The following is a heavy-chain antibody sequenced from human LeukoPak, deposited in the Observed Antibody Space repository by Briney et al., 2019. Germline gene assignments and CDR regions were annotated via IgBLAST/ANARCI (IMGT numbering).Heavy chain of an antibody. J-gene: IGHJ4*02. CDR1: GGTFSSYA. CDR3: ARDRVALRSQYYFDY. D-gene: IGHD2/OR15-2a*01. CDR2: IIPIFGTA. Sequence: SVKVSCKASGGTFSSYAISWVRQAPGQGLEWMGGIIPIFGTANYAQKFQGRVTITADESTSTAYMELSSLRSEDTAVYYCARDRVALRSQYYFDYWGQGTLVTVSS. V-gene: IGHV1-69*13.